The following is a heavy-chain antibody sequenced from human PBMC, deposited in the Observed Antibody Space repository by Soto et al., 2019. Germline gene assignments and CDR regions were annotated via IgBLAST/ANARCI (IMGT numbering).Heavy chain of an antibody. V-gene: IGHV3-15*07. CDR1: GFTFSSYS. Sequence: PGGSLRLSCAASGFTFSSYSMNWVRQAPWKGLEWVGRIKSKTDGGTTDYAAPVKGRFTISRDDSKNTLYLQMNSLKTEDTAVYYCTTDPVTMIVVVPSSGWGQGTLVTVSS. CDR2: IKSKTDGGTT. D-gene: IGHD3-22*01. J-gene: IGHJ4*02. CDR3: TTDPVTMIVVVPSSG.